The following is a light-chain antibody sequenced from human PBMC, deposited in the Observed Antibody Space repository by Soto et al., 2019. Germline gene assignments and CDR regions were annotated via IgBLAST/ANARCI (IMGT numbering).Light chain of an antibody. CDR3: QQYSSWPFP. CDR1: QTISGY. J-gene: IGKJ3*01. CDR2: AAS. V-gene: IGKV1-39*01. Sequence: DIQMTQSPSSLSASVGDRVTITCRASQTISGYLNWYQQKPGKAPELLIYAASYLGNGVPSRFSGSGSGTYFTLTISSLQPEDLAVYYCQQYSSWPFPFGPGTKVDIK.